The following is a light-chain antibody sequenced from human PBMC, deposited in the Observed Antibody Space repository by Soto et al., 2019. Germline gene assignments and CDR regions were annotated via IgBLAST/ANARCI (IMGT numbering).Light chain of an antibody. CDR3: QQYYSAPLT. Sequence: DIQMTQSPSSLSASVGDRVTITCRASQDVRNSLAWYQQKPGKVPKLLIYTAFTLQSGVPSRISGRGFGTDFTLSISSLQPEDVATYYCQQYYSAPLTFGQGTRLDI. V-gene: IGKV1-27*01. CDR1: QDVRNS. CDR2: TAF. J-gene: IGKJ5*01.